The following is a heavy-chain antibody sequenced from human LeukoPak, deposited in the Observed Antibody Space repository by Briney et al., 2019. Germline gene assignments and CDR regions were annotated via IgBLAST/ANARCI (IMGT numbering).Heavy chain of an antibody. CDR2: IKQDGSEK. D-gene: IGHD2-2*01. Sequence: GGSLRLSCGASGLTFSSYWMSWARQAPGKGLEWVAEIKQDGSEKYYVDSVKGRFTISRDNAKNSLYLQMNSLRAEDTAVYYCAREAGGSSHWGQGTLVTVSS. CDR1: GLTFSSYW. CDR3: AREAGGSSH. V-gene: IGHV3-7*01. J-gene: IGHJ4*02.